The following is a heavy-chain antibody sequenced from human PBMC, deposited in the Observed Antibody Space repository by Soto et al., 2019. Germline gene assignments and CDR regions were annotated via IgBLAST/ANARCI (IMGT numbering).Heavy chain of an antibody. J-gene: IGHJ5*02. D-gene: IGHD1-26*01. CDR1: GFTFSSYA. CDR3: AKDRVVGAASYKWFDP. CDR2: ISGSGGST. V-gene: IGHV3-23*01. Sequence: RRLSCAASGFTFSSYAMSWVRQAPGKGLEWVSAISGSGGSTYYADSVKGRFTISRDNSKNTLYLQMNSLRAEDTAVYYCAKDRVVGAASYKWFDPWRQGTLVTVCS.